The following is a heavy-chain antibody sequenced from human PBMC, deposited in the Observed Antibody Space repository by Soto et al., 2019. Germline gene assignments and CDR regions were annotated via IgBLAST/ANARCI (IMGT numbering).Heavy chain of an antibody. Sequence: GGSLRLSCAASGFILNSYGMSWVRQAPGKGLEWVSSISGSGGSTHYADSVKGRFTISRDNSKNTLYLQMNSLRPEDTAVYYCAKVSAQLVHYFYFHYMDVWGKGTTVTVSS. CDR3: AKVSAQLVHYFYFHYMDV. V-gene: IGHV3-23*01. CDR2: ISGSGGST. D-gene: IGHD6-6*01. CDR1: GFILNSYG. J-gene: IGHJ6*03.